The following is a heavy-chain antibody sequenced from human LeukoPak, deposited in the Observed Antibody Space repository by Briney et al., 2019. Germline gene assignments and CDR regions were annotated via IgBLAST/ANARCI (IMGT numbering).Heavy chain of an antibody. CDR1: GFTLSTYW. V-gene: IGHV3-74*01. CDR3: AREYGFGSGSYYP. CDR2: IKSDGSST. D-gene: IGHD3-10*01. J-gene: IGHJ5*02. Sequence: GGSLRLSCAASGFTLSTYWMTWVRQAPGKGLVWVSRIKSDGSSTIYADSAKGRFIISRDNAKNTLYLQMNSLRAEDTAVYYCAREYGFGSGSYYPWGQGTLVIVSS.